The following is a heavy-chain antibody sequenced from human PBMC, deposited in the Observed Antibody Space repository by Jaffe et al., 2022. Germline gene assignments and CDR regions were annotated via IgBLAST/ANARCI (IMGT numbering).Heavy chain of an antibody. J-gene: IGHJ5*02. D-gene: IGHD3-10*01. CDR2: IYYSGST. V-gene: IGHV4-39*01. Sequence: QLQLQESGPGLVKPSETLSLTCTVSGGSISSSSYYWGWIRQPPGKGLEWIGSIYYSGSTYYNPSLKSRVTISVDTSKNQFSLKLSSVTAADTAVYYCARLTPVVELNENQGVIITTPFGWFDPWGQGTLVTVSS. CDR3: ARLTPVVELNENQGVIITTPFGWFDP. CDR1: GGSISSSSYY.